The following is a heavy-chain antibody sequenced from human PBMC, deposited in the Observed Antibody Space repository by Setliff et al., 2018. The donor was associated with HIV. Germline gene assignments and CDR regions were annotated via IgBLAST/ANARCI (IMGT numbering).Heavy chain of an antibody. D-gene: IGHD1-1*01. Sequence: GGSLRLSCAASGFSFSNSAMHWVRQASGKGLEWVGRIRTKANSYATAYGAAVKGRFTISRDDSKNTAYLQMNSLTVDDTGIYYCARDTPERTIWNAWLYYYYGLDVWGQGTTVTVSS. V-gene: IGHV3-73*01. CDR1: GFSFSNSA. J-gene: IGHJ6*02. CDR3: ARDTPERTIWNAWLYYYYGLDV. CDR2: IRTKANSYAT.